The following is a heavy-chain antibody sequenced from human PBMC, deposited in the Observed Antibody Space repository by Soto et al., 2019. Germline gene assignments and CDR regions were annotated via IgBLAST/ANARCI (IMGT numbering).Heavy chain of an antibody. J-gene: IGHJ6*02. CDR2: IIPIFGTA. D-gene: IGHD1-1*01. CDR1: GGTFSSYA. V-gene: IGHV1-69*13. Sequence: ASVKVSCKASGGTFSSYAISWVRQAPGQGLEWMGGIIPIFGTANYAQKFQGRVTITADGSTSTAYMELSSLRSEDTAVYYCARVSVEDERYYYGMDVWGQGTTVTVSS. CDR3: ARVSVEDERYYYGMDV.